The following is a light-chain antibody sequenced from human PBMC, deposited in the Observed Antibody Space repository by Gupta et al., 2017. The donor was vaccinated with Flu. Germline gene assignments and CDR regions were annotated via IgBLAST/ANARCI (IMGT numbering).Light chain of an antibody. Sequence: GTLLLSPGEKVTLSCRASQSLPSTYVAWYQQKPGQSPKLLIFGASSRATGTPDRFSGGGSGTDFTLTISRLEPEDFAVYYCQQYDLSPKTFGQGTKVEV. CDR3: QQYDLSPKT. V-gene: IGKV3-20*01. CDR1: QSLPSTY. J-gene: IGKJ1*01. CDR2: GAS.